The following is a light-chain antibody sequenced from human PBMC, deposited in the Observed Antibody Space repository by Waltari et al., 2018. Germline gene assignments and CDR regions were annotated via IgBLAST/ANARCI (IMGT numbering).Light chain of an antibody. V-gene: IGLV2-8*01. CDR2: EVS. CDR1: SSDVGSDYNY. Sequence: QSALTQPPSASGSPGQSLPISCTGTSSDVGSDYNYVPWYQPHPGKAPKLISHEVSKRPSGVPDRFSGSKSGNTASLTVSGLQAEDEADYYCSSYAGSNTDVFGTGTRVTV. CDR3: SSYAGSNTDV. J-gene: IGLJ1*01.